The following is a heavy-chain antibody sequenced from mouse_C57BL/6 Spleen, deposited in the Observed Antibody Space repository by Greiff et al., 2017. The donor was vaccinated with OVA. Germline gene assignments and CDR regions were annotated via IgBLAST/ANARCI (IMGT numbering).Heavy chain of an antibody. CDR3: AKMEYGNYDYAMDY. V-gene: IGHV2-5*01. J-gene: IGHJ4*01. Sequence: QVQLQQSGPGLVQPSQRLSITCTVSGFSLTSYGVHWVRQSPGKGLEWLGVIWSGGSTDYNAAFMSRLSITKDNSKSQVFFKMNSLQADDTAIYYCAKMEYGNYDYAMDYWGQGTSVTVSS. D-gene: IGHD2-10*02. CDR1: GFSLTSYG. CDR2: IWSGGST.